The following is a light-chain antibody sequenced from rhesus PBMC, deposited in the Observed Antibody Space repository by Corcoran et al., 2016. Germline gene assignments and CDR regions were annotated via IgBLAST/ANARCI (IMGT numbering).Light chain of an antibody. V-gene: IGKV3-35*01. CDR1: QNVSSN. Sequence: TVLTQSPATLSWSPGERATLYCRASQNVSSNLAWYPQRPGQAPRLLIFLSANRATGSPQRFSVSGSGTDFTLPFTGLEPEDVGLYFCQQYNDWNTFGPGTELAIK. J-gene: IGKJ3*01. CDR3: QQYNDWNT. CDR2: LSA.